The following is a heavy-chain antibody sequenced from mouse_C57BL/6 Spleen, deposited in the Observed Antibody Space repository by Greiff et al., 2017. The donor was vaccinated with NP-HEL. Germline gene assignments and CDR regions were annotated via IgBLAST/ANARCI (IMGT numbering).Heavy chain of an antibody. CDR2: FYPGSGSI. D-gene: IGHD2-4*01. CDR1: GYTFTEYT. V-gene: IGHV1-62-2*01. Sequence: VQLQQSGAELVKPGASVKLSCKASGYTFTEYTIHWVKQRSGQGLEWIGWFYPGSGSIKYNEKFKDKATLTADKSSSTVYMELSRLTSEDSAVYFCARHAETPSYGSYDYDGRDWYVDVWGTGTTVTVSS. J-gene: IGHJ1*03. CDR3: ARHAETPSYGSYDYDGRDWYVDV.